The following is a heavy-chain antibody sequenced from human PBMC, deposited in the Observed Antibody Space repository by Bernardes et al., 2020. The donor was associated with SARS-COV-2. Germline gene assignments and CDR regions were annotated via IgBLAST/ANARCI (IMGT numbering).Heavy chain of an antibody. V-gene: IGHV4-61*02. D-gene: IGHD6-6*01. Sequence: SETLSLTCTVSGGSFSSGSYYWSWIRQPAGKGLEWIGRIYTSGSTNCNPSLKSRVTISVDTSKNQFSLKLSSVTAADTAVYYCARGSSFIGGMHVWGQGTTVTVSS. CDR3: ARGSSFIGGMHV. J-gene: IGHJ6*02. CDR2: IYTSGST. CDR1: GGSFSSGSYY.